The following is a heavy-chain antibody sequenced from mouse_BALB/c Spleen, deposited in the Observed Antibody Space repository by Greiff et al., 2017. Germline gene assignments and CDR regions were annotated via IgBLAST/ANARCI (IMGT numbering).Heavy chain of an antibody. CDR2: IDPANGNT. V-gene: IGHV14-3*02. Sequence: EVMLVESGAELVKPGASVKLSCTASGFNIKDTYMHWVKQRPEQGLEWIGRIDPANGNTKYDPKFQGKATITADTSSNTAYLQLSSLTSEDTAVYYCAREGYDSYWGQGTLVTVSA. CDR1: GFNIKDTY. CDR3: AREGYDSY. J-gene: IGHJ3*01. D-gene: IGHD2-2*01.